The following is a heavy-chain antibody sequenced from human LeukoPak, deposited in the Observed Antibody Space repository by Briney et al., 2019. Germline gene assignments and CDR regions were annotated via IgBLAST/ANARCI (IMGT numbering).Heavy chain of an antibody. CDR1: GGSISSYY. CDR3: ATSSLTGYYGTLRY. J-gene: IGHJ4*02. V-gene: IGHV4-59*01. D-gene: IGHD3-9*01. Sequence: SETLSLTCTVSGGSISSYYWSWIRQPPGKGLEWIGYIYYSGSTNYNPSLKSRVTISVDTSKNQFSLKLSSVIAADTAVYYCATSSLTGYYGTLRYWGQGTLVTVSS. CDR2: IYYSGST.